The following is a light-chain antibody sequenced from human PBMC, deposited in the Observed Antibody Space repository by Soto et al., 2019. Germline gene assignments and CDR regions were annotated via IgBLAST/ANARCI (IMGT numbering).Light chain of an antibody. CDR3: KSYAGSNTYV. Sequence: QSVLTQPPSASRSPGQSVTISCTGTKSDIGVYDFVSWYQHNPGKAPRLIIYEVVQRPSGVPDRFSGSKSGNTASLTVSGLQAADEADYFCKSYAGSNTYVFGSGTKLTVL. J-gene: IGLJ1*01. V-gene: IGLV2-8*02. CDR2: EVV. CDR1: KSDIGVYDF.